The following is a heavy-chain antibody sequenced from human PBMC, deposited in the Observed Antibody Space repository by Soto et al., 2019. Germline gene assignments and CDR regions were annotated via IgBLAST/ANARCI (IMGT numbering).Heavy chain of an antibody. V-gene: IGHV1-8*01. CDR2: MNPNSGNT. Sequence: QVQLVQSGAEVKKPGASVKVSCKASGYTFTSYDINWVRQATGQGLEWMGWMNPNSGNTGYAQKFQDRVTMTRNTSIXTAYMALSSLRSEDTAVYYCATPAVTTRLDFHYWGQGTLVTVSS. CDR1: GYTFTSYD. CDR3: ATPAVTTRLDFHY. J-gene: IGHJ4*02. D-gene: IGHD4-17*01.